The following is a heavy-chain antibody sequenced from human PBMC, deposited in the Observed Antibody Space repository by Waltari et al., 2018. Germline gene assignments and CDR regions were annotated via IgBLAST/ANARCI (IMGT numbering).Heavy chain of an antibody. CDR2: ISDSGVIT. D-gene: IGHD3-22*01. Sequence: EVHLLESGGGLVQPGGSLRLSCAASGFTFISSSMSWVRQAPGKGLEWVSGISDSGVITKYADSVKGRFTVSRDNSKNTLYLQLNSLRAEDTAVYYCARHLYSIDYLELGNWGQGTLVTVSS. V-gene: IGHV3-23*01. CDR3: ARHLYSIDYLELGN. CDR1: GFTFISSS. J-gene: IGHJ4*02.